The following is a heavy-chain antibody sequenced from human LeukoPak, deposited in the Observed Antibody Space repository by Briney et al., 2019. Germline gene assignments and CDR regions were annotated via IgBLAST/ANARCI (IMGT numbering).Heavy chain of an antibody. J-gene: IGHJ6*02. CDR1: GGSISSGDYY. V-gene: IGHV4-30-4*01. D-gene: IGHD2-2*01. CDR3: AREALVRDYYGMDV. Sequence: SETLSLTCTVSGGSISSGDYYWSWIRQPTGKGLEWIGYIYYSGSTYYNPSLKSRVTISVDTSKNQFSLKLSSVTAADTAVYYCAREALVRDYYGMDVWGQGTTVTVSS. CDR2: IYYSGST.